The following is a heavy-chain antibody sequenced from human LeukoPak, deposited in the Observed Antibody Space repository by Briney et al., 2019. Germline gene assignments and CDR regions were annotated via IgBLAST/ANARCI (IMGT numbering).Heavy chain of an antibody. Sequence: ASVKVSFKVSGYTLTELSMHWVRQAPGKGLEWMGGFDPEDGETIYAPKFQGRVTMTEDTSTDTAYMELSSLRSEDTAVYYCATQLHSSGYQADFDYWGQGTLVTVSS. V-gene: IGHV1-24*01. CDR2: FDPEDGET. D-gene: IGHD3-22*01. CDR3: ATQLHSSGYQADFDY. J-gene: IGHJ4*02. CDR1: GYTLTELS.